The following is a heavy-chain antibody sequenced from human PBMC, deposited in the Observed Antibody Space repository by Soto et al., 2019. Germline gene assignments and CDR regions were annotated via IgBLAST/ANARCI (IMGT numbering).Heavy chain of an antibody. D-gene: IGHD2-15*01. J-gene: IGHJ3*02. CDR2: ISSRSSHI. V-gene: IGHV3-21*02. CDR1: GFTLSNYN. CDR3: ARDGYCSGGSCRDAFDI. Sequence: EVQLVESGGGLVKPGGSLRLSCAASGFTLSNYNMNWVRQAPGKGLEWVSSISSRSSHISDADSVRGRFTISRDNAKNSVYLQMNSLRAEDTAVYYCARDGYCSGGSCRDAFDIWGQGTMVTVSS.